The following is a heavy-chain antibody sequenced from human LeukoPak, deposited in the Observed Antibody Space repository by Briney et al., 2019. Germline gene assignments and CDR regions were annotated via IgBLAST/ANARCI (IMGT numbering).Heavy chain of an antibody. Sequence: GGSLRLSCAASGFTFSSYAMSWVRQAPGKGLKWVSTISGSGGSTYYADSVKGRFTISRDNSKNTLYLQMNSLRAEDTAVYYCAKPSRSYSSGIDYWGQGTLVTVSS. CDR1: GFTFSSYA. V-gene: IGHV3-23*01. CDR2: ISGSGGST. CDR3: AKPSRSYSSGIDY. D-gene: IGHD6-19*01. J-gene: IGHJ4*02.